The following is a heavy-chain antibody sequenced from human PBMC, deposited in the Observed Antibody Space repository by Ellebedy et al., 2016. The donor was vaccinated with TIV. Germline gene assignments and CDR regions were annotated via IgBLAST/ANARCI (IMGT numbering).Heavy chain of an antibody. V-gene: IGHV4-59*01. J-gene: IGHJ4*02. D-gene: IGHD1-26*01. CDR1: DGSISNFH. CDR3: ARWVGHFDF. CDR2: IYFSGIT. Sequence: MPSETLSLTCTVSDGSISNFHWSWLRQPPGKGLEWFGYIYFSGITNYNPSLKSRVTMSVDTSKNQFSLKLSSVTTADTAVYYCARWVGHFDFWGQGAQVTVSS.